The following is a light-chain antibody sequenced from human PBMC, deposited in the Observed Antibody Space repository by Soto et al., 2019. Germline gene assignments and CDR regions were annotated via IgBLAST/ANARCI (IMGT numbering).Light chain of an antibody. CDR2: GAS. Sequence: EIVLTQSPGTLSLSPGERATLSCRASQSVSNNYLAWYQQKPGQAPRLLIYGASNRATGIPDRFSGSGSGTDFTLTISSLEPEDFSVYYCQQRYNWPITFGQGTRL. CDR1: QSVSNNY. CDR3: QQRYNWPIT. J-gene: IGKJ5*01. V-gene: IGKV3D-20*02.